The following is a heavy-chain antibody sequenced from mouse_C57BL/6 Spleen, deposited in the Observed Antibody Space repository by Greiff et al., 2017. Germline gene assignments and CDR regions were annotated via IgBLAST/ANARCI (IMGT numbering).Heavy chain of an antibody. D-gene: IGHD3-2*02. CDR1: GYTFTSYW. J-gene: IGHJ4*01. V-gene: IGHV1-50*01. Sequence: QVQLQQPGAELVKPGASVKLSCKASGYTFTSYWMQWVKQRPGQGLEWIGEIDPSDSYTNYNQKFKGKATLTVDPSSSTAYMQLSSLTSEDSAVYYCARKSRQLRHVPYAMDYWGQGTSVTVSS. CDR3: ARKSRQLRHVPYAMDY. CDR2: IDPSDSYT.